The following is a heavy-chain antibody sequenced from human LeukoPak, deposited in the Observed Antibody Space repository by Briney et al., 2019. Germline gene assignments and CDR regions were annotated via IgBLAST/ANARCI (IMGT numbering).Heavy chain of an antibody. D-gene: IGHD3-22*01. CDR1: GFTFDDYA. V-gene: IGHV3-43D*03. Sequence: GESLRLSCAASGFTFDDYAMHWGRQAPGKGLEWVSLISWDGGSTYYADSVKGRFTISRDNSKNSLYLQMNSLRAEDTALYYCAKDRTYDSSGHFDYWGQGTLVTVSS. CDR3: AKDRTYDSSGHFDY. CDR2: ISWDGGST. J-gene: IGHJ4*02.